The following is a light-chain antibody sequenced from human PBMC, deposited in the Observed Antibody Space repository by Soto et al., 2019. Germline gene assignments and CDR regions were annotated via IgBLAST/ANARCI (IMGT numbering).Light chain of an antibody. CDR1: QPLXTN. CDR2: XAS. J-gene: IGKJ4*01. CDR3: QQRSNWLS. V-gene: IGKV3-11*01. Sequence: MTQCPVSLSVSPGEGAPLSCMASQPLXTNVGWYQEKSGQAPRFPISXASNRATGIPAMFSGSGSGTDITLTISSLEPEYVAVYYCQQRSNWLSFGGGTKVEI.